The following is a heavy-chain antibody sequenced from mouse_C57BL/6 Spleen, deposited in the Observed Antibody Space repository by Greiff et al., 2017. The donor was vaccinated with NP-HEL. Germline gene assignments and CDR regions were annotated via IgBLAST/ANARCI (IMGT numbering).Heavy chain of an antibody. V-gene: IGHV1-22*01. CDR3: ALLLRYAMDY. CDR1: GYTFTDYN. CDR2: INPNNGGT. J-gene: IGHJ4*01. D-gene: IGHD1-1*01. Sequence: VQLKQSGPELVKPGASVKMSCKASGYTFTDYNMHWVKQSHGKSLEWIGYINPNNGGTSYNQKFKGKATLTVNKSSSTAYMELRSLTSEDSAVYYCALLLRYAMDYWGQGTSVTVSS.